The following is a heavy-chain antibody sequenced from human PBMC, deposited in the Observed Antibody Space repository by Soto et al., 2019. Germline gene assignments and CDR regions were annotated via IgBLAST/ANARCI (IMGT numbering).Heavy chain of an antibody. CDR2: ITSAGST. J-gene: IGHJ4*02. D-gene: IGHD6-19*01. CDR1: GFTFSNYA. CDR3: AKTDKFHSQSSGWANRFDS. Sequence: EVHLLESGGDLAQPGGSLRLICAASGFTFSNYAMTWVRQSPGKGLEWVSTITSAGSTFYGDTVKGRFTISRDNSKSTLYLQMNSLGAEDTAVYYCAKTDKFHSQSSGWANRFDSWGQGTLVTVSS. V-gene: IGHV3-23*01.